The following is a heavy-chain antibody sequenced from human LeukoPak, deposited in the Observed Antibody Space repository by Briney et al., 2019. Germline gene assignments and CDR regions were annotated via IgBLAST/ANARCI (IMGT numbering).Heavy chain of an antibody. J-gene: IGHJ6*02. CDR3: ASHVVPARNYYYYYGMDV. CDR2: IYHSGST. D-gene: IGHD2-2*01. Sequence: PSETLSLTCAVSGGSISSSNWWSWVRQPPGKGLEWIGEIYHSGSTNYNPSLKSRVTISVDKSKNQFSLKLSSVTAADTAVYYCASHVVPARNYYYYYGMDVWGQGTTVTVSS. CDR1: GGSISSSNW. V-gene: IGHV4-4*02.